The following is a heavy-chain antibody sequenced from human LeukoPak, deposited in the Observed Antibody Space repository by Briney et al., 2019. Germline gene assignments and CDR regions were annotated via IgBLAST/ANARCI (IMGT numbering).Heavy chain of an antibody. Sequence: SETLSLTCAVYGGSFSGYYWSWIRQPPGKGLEWIGEINHSGSTNYNPSLKSRVTISVDTSKNQFSLKLSSVTAADTAVYYCARGRRYSSGWYLGPADAFDIWGQGTMVTVSS. CDR2: INHSGST. CDR1: GGSFSGYY. J-gene: IGHJ3*02. CDR3: ARGRRYSSGWYLGPADAFDI. V-gene: IGHV4-34*01. D-gene: IGHD6-19*01.